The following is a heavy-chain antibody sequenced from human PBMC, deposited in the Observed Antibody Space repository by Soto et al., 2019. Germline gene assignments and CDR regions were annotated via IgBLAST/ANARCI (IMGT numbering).Heavy chain of an antibody. D-gene: IGHD6-13*01. Sequence: VFGPKRVSTPHALALTFYFSGFSLTSIEASVGWIRQPPGKALEWLALIYWNDDTRYSPSLKSRLSISKDTSKNQVVLTMTNMDPVDTATYYCAHTRRPYSSRLSAPRGQGTPVPVSS. J-gene: IGHJ5*02. CDR3: AHTRRPYSSRLSAP. CDR2: IYWNDDT. CDR1: GFSLTSIEAS. V-gene: IGHV2-5*01.